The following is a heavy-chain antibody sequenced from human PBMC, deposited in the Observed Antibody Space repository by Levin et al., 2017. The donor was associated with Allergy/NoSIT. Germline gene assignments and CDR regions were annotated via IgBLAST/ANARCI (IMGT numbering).Heavy chain of an antibody. CDR3: ARNDYGDYVQNFDY. Sequence: PSVKVSCEAAGYTFTDHYMHWVRQAPGQGLEWMGWVNCNSGDTHYAQKFQDRVTMTRDTSITTAYIEVSSLRFDDTALYFCARNDYGDYVQNFDYWGQGTLVTVSS. V-gene: IGHV1-2*02. CDR2: VNCNSGDT. J-gene: IGHJ4*02. D-gene: IGHD4-17*01. CDR1: GYTFTDHY.